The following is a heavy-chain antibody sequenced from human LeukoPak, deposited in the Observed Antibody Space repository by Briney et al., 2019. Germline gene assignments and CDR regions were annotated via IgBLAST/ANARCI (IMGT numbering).Heavy chain of an antibody. J-gene: IGHJ3*02. V-gene: IGHV4-61*02. D-gene: IGHD6-19*01. CDR3: ARHRDIAVASTKGGDPDAFDI. Sequence: PSQALSLTCTVSGGSISSGSYYWSWIRQPARKGLEWIGRIYTSGSTNYNPSLKSRVTISVDTSKNQFSLKLSSVTAADTAVYYCARHRDIAVASTKGGDPDAFDIWGQGTMVTVSS. CDR1: GGSISSGSYY. CDR2: IYTSGST.